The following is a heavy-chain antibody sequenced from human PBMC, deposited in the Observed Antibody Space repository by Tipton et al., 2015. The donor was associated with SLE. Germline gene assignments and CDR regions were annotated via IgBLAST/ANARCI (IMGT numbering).Heavy chain of an antibody. V-gene: IGHV4-34*01. Sequence: LRLSCAVYGGSFSGYYWSWIRQPPGKGLEWIGEINHSGSTNYNPSLKSRVTISVDTSKNQFSLKLSSVTAADTAVYYCARQGSTVTTYFDYWGQGTLVTVSS. D-gene: IGHD4-17*01. CDR2: INHSGST. CDR1: GGSFSGYY. J-gene: IGHJ4*02. CDR3: ARQGSTVTTYFDY.